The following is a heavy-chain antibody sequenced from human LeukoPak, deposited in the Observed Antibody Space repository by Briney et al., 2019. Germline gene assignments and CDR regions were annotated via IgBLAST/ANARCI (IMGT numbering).Heavy chain of an antibody. Sequence: PGGSLRLSCAASGFTFSTYTMNWVRQAPGKGLEWVSSNSRSSSYIYYADSVKGRFTISRDNAQNSLFLQMNSLRPEETAVYYCARDVLPIDYWGQGTLVTVSS. CDR1: GFTFSTYT. V-gene: IGHV3-21*01. CDR3: ARDVLPIDY. J-gene: IGHJ4*02. CDR2: NSRSSSYI.